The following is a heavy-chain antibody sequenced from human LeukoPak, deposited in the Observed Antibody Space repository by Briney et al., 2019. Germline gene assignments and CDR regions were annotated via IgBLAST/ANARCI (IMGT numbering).Heavy chain of an antibody. CDR1: SYSFSDYG. V-gene: IGHV1-18*01. CDR3: ARVASYDLLTGYYLEY. CDR2: ISGYNGNT. J-gene: IGHJ4*02. D-gene: IGHD3-9*01. Sequence: ASVKVSCKDSSYSFSDYGFTWVRQAPGQGLEYMGWISGYNGNTNYAEKLQDRVTLTADASTTTVYMELRSLTSDDTAVYYCARVASYDLLTGYYLEYWGQGTLVTASS.